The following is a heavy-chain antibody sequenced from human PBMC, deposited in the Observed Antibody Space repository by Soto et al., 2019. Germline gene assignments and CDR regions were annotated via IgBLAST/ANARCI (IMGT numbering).Heavy chain of an antibody. CDR3: ARGRSVGSSWYCY. J-gene: IGHJ4*02. D-gene: IGHD6-13*01. Sequence: QVQLVESGGGVVQPGRSLRLSCAASGFTFSSYAMHWVRQAPGKGLEWVAVISYDGSNKYYADSVKGRFTISRDNSKNTLDLQMNSLRAEDTAVYYCARGRSVGSSWYCYWGQGTLVTVSS. V-gene: IGHV3-30-3*01. CDR1: GFTFSSYA. CDR2: ISYDGSNK.